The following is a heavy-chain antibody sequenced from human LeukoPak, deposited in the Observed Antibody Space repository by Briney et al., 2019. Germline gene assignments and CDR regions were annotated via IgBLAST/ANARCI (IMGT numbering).Heavy chain of an antibody. Sequence: ASVKVSCKASGYTFTDNYMHWVRQAPGQGLEWMGWINPNSGGTNYAQKFQGRVTMTRDTSISTAYMELSRLRSDDTAVYYCARDHYDFWSGSVVWFDPWGQGTLVTVSS. J-gene: IGHJ5*02. CDR3: ARDHYDFWSGSVVWFDP. D-gene: IGHD3-3*01. CDR2: INPNSGGT. V-gene: IGHV1-2*02. CDR1: GYTFTDNY.